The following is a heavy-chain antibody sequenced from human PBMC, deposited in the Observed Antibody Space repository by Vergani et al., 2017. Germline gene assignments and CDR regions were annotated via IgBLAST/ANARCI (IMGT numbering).Heavy chain of an antibody. J-gene: IGHJ6*03. Sequence: EVQLVESGGGLVKPGGSLRLSCAASRFTFSSYHMNWVRQAPGKGLEWVSSISSSSSYIYYADSVKGRFTISRDNAKNSLYLKMNSLRAEDTAVYYCARDRGYCSSRSISCDSIPFFYYYYMDVWGKGTTVTVSS. V-gene: IGHV3-21*01. D-gene: IGHD2-2*01. CDR1: RFTFSSYH. CDR2: ISSSSSYI. CDR3: ARDRGYCSSRSISCDSIPFFYYYYMDV.